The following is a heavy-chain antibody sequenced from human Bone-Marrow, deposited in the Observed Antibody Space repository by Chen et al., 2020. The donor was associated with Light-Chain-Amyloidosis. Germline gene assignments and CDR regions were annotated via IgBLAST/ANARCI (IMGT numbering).Heavy chain of an antibody. CDR3: ARESTRGQVLGESSGYAL. CDR1: GYSISSGYS. Sequence: QVQLQESGPGLVKPSETLSLTCSVSGYSISSGYSWGWIRQPPGKGLEWIAIINHSGNTYQNPSLKSRVTISVDTSKNQFSLKLVSVIAADTAVYYCARESTRGQVLGESSGYALWGRGTLVTVSS. D-gene: IGHD3-22*01. V-gene: IGHV4-38-2*02. CDR2: INHSGNT. J-gene: IGHJ2*01.